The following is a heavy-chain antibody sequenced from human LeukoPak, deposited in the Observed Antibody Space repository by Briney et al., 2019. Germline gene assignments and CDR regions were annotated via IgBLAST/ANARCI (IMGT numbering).Heavy chain of an antibody. Sequence: SETLSLTCAVYGGSFSGYYWSWIRQPPGKGLEWIGEINHSGSTNYNPSLKSRVTISVDTSKNQFSLKLSSETAADTAVYYCARRWYSSSSWGLDPWRQGTLVSVSS. D-gene: IGHD6-6*01. V-gene: IGHV4-34*01. CDR2: INHSGST. CDR3: ARRWYSSSSWGLDP. CDR1: GGSFSGYY. J-gene: IGHJ5*02.